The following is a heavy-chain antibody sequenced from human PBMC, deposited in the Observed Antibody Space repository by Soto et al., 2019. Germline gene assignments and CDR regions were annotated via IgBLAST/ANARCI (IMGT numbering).Heavy chain of an antibody. CDR2: VSDNGGSRGGT. Sequence: GGSLRLSCTASGFMFNNSAMTWVRQAPGQGLQWVASVSDNGGSRGGTYYADSVKGRFTISRDNSKNTLYLQLDSLTGADTAVYYCASAKAVVIAALGIWGQGTMVTVSS. CDR3: ASAKAVVIAALGI. CDR1: GFMFNNSA. J-gene: IGHJ3*02. V-gene: IGHV3-23*01. D-gene: IGHD2-21*01.